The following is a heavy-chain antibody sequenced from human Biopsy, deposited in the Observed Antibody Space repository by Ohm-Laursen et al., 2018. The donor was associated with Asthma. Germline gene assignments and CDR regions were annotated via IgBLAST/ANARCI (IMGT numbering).Heavy chain of an antibody. CDR2: ISYDGFNK. D-gene: IGHD3-10*01. CDR3: ARGLDYSGRSGFDY. Sequence: SLRLSCTASGFTFSSYGMDWVRQAPGKGLEWVAVISYDGFNKDYGDSVKGRFTISRDNSMNTLYLHMNSLRVEDTAVYYCARGLDYSGRSGFDYWGQGTLVTVSS. CDR1: GFTFSSYG. V-gene: IGHV3-33*05. J-gene: IGHJ4*02.